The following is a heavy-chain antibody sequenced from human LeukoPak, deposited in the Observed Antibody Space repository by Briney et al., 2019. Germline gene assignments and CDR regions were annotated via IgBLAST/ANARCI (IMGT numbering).Heavy chain of an antibody. D-gene: IGHD2-2*01. CDR1: GFTFSSYA. V-gene: IGHV3-30-3*01. J-gene: IGHJ4*02. CDR3: AKGYCSSTSCHLDY. Sequence: PGGSLRLSCAASGFTFSSYAMHWVRQAPGKGLEWVAVISYDGSNKYYADSVKGRFTISRDNSKNTLYLQMNSLRAEDTAVYYCAKGYCSSTSCHLDYWGQGTLVTVFS. CDR2: ISYDGSNK.